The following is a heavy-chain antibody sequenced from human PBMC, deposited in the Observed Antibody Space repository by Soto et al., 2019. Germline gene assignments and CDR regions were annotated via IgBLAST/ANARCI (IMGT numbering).Heavy chain of an antibody. CDR3: AAVTIFGPYYYYYGMDV. D-gene: IGHD3-3*01. V-gene: IGHV3-74*01. CDR1: GFTFSSYW. J-gene: IGHJ6*02. Sequence: PGGSLRLSCAASGFTFSSYWMHWVRQAPGKGLVWVSRINSDGSSTSYADSVKGRFTISRDNAKNTLYLQMNSLRAEDTAVYYCAAVTIFGPYYYYYGMDVWGQGTTVTVSS. CDR2: INSDGSST.